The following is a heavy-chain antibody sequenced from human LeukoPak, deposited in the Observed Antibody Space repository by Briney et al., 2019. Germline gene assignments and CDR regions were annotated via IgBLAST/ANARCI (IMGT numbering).Heavy chain of an antibody. V-gene: IGHV2-5*02. CDR1: GFSLSTSGVG. J-gene: IGHJ6*03. CDR3: AHSPARVPSRYCSGGSCYVRLSRDYYYYYYMDV. Sequence: KTSGPTLVNPTQTLTLTCTFSGFSLSTSGVGVGWIRQPPGKALEWLALIYWDDDKRYSPSLKSRLTITKDTSKNQVVLTMTNMDPVDTATYYCAHSPARVPSRYCSGGSCYVRLSRDYYYYYYMDVWGKGTTVTVSS. CDR2: IYWDDDK. D-gene: IGHD2-15*01.